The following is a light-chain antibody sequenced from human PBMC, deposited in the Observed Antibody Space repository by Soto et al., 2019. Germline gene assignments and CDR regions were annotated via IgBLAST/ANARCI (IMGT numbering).Light chain of an antibody. J-gene: IGKJ5*01. CDR1: QSLSIN. Sequence: EIVMTQSPATLSVSPGERATLSCRASQSLSINLAWYQQKPGQAPRVLIYGASTRATGIPARFSGSGSGTEFTLTISSLQSEDFAVYYCQQYNSWPITFGQGTRLEIK. CDR3: QQYNSWPIT. CDR2: GAS. V-gene: IGKV3-15*01.